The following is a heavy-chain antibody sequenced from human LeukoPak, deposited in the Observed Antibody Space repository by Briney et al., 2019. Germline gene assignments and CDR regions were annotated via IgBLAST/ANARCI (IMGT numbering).Heavy chain of an antibody. J-gene: IGHJ6*02. Sequence: ASVKVSCKASGYTFTGYYMHWVRQAPGQGLEWMGWINPNSGGTNYAQKFQGRVTMTRDTSISTAYMELSRLRSDDTAVYYWARNWASRRMKAMDVWGQGTTVTVSS. CDR2: INPNSGGT. CDR1: GYTFTGYY. CDR3: ARNWASRRMKAMDV. D-gene: IGHD7-27*01. V-gene: IGHV1-2*02.